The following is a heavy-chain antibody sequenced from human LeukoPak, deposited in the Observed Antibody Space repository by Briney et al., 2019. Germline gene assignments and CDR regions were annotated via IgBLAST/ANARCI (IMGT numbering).Heavy chain of an antibody. CDR3: ARHREDIVVVPFDY. CDR2: IYYSGNT. V-gene: IGHV4-39*01. D-gene: IGHD2-2*01. CDR1: GGSISSSSYY. J-gene: IGHJ4*02. Sequence: PSETLSLTCTVSGGSISSSSYYWGWTRQPPGKGLEWIGGIYYSGNTYYNPSLKSRVTISVDKSKNQFSLRLSSVTAADTAVYYCARHREDIVVVPFDYWGQGTLVTVPS.